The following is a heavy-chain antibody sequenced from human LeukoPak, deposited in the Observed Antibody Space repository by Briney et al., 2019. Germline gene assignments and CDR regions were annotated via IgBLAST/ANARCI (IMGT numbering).Heavy chain of an antibody. D-gene: IGHD1-26*01. CDR2: ISGGST. CDR1: GFTVSSNE. Sequence: GGSLRLSCAASGFTVSSNEMSWVRQAPGKGLEWVSSISGGSTYYADSVKGRFTISRDNSKNTLYLQMNGLRAEDTAVYYCAKGIVGATGLFDYWGQGTLVTVSS. J-gene: IGHJ4*02. V-gene: IGHV3-38-3*01. CDR3: AKGIVGATGLFDY.